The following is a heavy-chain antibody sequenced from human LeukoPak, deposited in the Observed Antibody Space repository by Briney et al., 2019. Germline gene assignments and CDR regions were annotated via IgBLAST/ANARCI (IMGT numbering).Heavy chain of an antibody. CDR1: GFTFSSYA. CDR3: AKVGNDFWSGFDY. Sequence: GGSLRLSCAASGFTFSSYAMSWVRQAPGKGLEWVSAISGSGGSAYYADSVKGRFTISRDNSKNTLYLQMNSLRAGDTAVYYCAKVGNDFWSGFDYWGQGTLVTVSS. D-gene: IGHD3-3*01. CDR2: ISGSGGSA. J-gene: IGHJ4*02. V-gene: IGHV3-23*01.